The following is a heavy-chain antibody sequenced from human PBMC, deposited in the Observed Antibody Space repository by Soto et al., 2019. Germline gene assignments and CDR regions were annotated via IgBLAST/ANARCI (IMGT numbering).Heavy chain of an antibody. CDR1: GYTFSGYS. CDR3: ARDVFCGGAPACPDMDV. V-gene: IGHV1-18*04. Sequence: ASVKVSCKASGYTFSGYSITWVRQAPGQGLEWMGRISGYNGNTNYARTLRGRLTLTTDTSASTAYMELRSLTSDDTAVYYCARDVFCGGAPACPDMDVWGQGTTVTVSS. D-gene: IGHD2-21*01. J-gene: IGHJ6*02. CDR2: ISGYNGNT.